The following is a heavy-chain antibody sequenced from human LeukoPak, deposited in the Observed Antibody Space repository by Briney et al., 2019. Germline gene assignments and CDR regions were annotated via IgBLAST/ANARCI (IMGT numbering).Heavy chain of an antibody. J-gene: IGHJ4*02. CDR2: IYYSGST. CDR3: ARAVGTIFGVVIDPLRIDY. CDR1: GGSISSGDYY. V-gene: IGHV4-30-4*01. D-gene: IGHD3-3*01. Sequence: PSQTLSLTCTVSGGSISSGDYYWSWIRQPPGKGLEWIGYIYYSGSTYYNPSLKSRVTISVDTSKNQFSQKLSSVTAADTAVYYCARAVGTIFGVVIDPLRIDYWGQGTLVTVSS.